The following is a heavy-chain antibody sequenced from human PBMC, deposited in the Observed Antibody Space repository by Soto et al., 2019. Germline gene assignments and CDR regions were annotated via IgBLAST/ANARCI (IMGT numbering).Heavy chain of an antibody. CDR3: ARGGVGSTKFYLPFDM. J-gene: IGHJ3*02. Sequence: QVQLVESGGGVVQPGRSLRLSCAASEFTFSDHAMHWVRQAPGKGLEWVAMIWYDASDRLYRDSVRGRFSVSRDNAKNTLFLQMTNLTVEDTATYYCARGGVGSTKFYLPFDMWGQGTTVTVSS. CDR2: IWYDASDR. D-gene: IGHD1-26*01. CDR1: EFTFSDHA. V-gene: IGHV3-33*01.